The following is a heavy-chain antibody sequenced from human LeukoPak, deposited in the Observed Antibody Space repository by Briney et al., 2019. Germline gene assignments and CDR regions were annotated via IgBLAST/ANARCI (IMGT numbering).Heavy chain of an antibody. Sequence: GGALRLSCAASGVTFSDAWMSWVRQAPGEGREWGGRIKTKIDGGTTDYAARVKGRFTISRDDSKKTLYLQMNSLETEDTAVYYCTAYHSGSCYYWGQGTLVTVS. D-gene: IGHD1-26*01. CDR2: IKTKIDGGTT. CDR1: GVTFSDAW. CDR3: TAYHSGSCYY. J-gene: IGHJ4*02. V-gene: IGHV3-15*01.